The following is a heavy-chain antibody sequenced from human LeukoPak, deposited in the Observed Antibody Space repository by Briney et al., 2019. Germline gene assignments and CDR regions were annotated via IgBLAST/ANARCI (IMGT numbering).Heavy chain of an antibody. CDR3: AKTFYYFDY. CDR1: GFTFCNYG. CDR2: IRYDGSDR. D-gene: IGHD2/OR15-2a*01. J-gene: IGHJ4*02. Sequence: GGSLSLSCAASGFTFCNYGMHWVRQAPGKGLEWVALIRYDGSDRYYADSVKGRFTISRDNSKNTLYLQMNSLRAEDTAVYYCAKTFYYFDYWGQGTLVTVSS. V-gene: IGHV3-30*02.